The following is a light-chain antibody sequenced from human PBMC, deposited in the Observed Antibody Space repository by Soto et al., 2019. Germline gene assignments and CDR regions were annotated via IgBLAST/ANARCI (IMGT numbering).Light chain of an antibody. CDR1: QTISSW. CDR2: KAS. Sequence: DLQMTQSPSTLSGSVGDRVTITCRASQTISSWLAWYQQKPGKAPKLLIYKASTLKSGVPSRFSGSASGTEVTLTISSLQPDDFATDYCKHYNSYSEAFGQGPKVELK. J-gene: IGKJ1*01. CDR3: KHYNSYSEA. V-gene: IGKV1-5*03.